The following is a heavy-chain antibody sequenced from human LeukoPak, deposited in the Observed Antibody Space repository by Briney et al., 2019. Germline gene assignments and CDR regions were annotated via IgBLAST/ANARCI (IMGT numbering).Heavy chain of an antibody. J-gene: IGHJ4*02. V-gene: IGHV4-34*01. D-gene: IGHD4-17*01. Sequence: KASETLSLTCAVYGGSFSGYYWSGIRQPPGKGLEWIGEINHSGSTNYNPSLKSRVTISVDTSKNQFSLKLSSVTAADTAVYYCARDSTTTVTIFDYWGQGTLVTVSS. CDR2: INHSGST. CDR1: GGSFSGYY. CDR3: ARDSTTTVTIFDY.